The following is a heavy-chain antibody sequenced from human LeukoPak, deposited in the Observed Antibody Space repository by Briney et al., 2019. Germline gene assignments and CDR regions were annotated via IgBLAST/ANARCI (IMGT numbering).Heavy chain of an antibody. J-gene: IGHJ4*02. CDR3: TGNYYGSGSYADFDY. CDR1: GFTFSGSA. CDR2: IRSTANGYAT. V-gene: IGHV3-73*01. Sequence: GGSLRLACAASGFTFSGSALHWVRQASGKGLEWVGRIRSTANGYATACAASVKGRFTISRDDSKNTAYLQMDSLKTEDTAVYYCTGNYYGSGSYADFDYWGQGTLVTVSS. D-gene: IGHD3-10*01.